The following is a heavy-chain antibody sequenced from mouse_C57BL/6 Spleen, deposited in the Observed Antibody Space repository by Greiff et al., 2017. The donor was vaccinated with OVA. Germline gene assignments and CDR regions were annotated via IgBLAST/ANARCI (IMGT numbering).Heavy chain of an antibody. Sequence: QVQLKQSGAELVRPGTSVKVSCKASGYAFTNYLIEWVKQRPGQGLEWIGVFNPGSGGTNYNEKFKGKATLNADKSSSTAYMQLSSLTSEDSAVYFCARWAHYYGSSHGYFDYWGQGTTLTVSS. V-gene: IGHV1-54*01. J-gene: IGHJ2*01. CDR1: GYAFTNYL. D-gene: IGHD1-1*01. CDR2: FNPGSGGT. CDR3: ARWAHYYGSSHGYFDY.